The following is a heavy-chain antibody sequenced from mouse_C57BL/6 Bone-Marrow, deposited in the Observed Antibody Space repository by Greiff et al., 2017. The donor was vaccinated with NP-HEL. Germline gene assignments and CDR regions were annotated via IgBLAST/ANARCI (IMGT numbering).Heavy chain of an antibody. CDR3: TTDYVGSYALDY. D-gene: IGHD1-1*01. J-gene: IGHJ4*01. CDR1: GFTIKDDY. CDR2: IDPKSGDT. V-gene: IGHV14-4*01. Sequence: EVQLQQSGAELVRPGASVKLSCTASGFTIKDDYMHWVKQRPEQGLEWIGWIDPKSGDTEYASKFQGKATMPADTPSNTAYLQRSSLPAEDTAVYYWTTDYVGSYALDYWGQGTSVTVSS.